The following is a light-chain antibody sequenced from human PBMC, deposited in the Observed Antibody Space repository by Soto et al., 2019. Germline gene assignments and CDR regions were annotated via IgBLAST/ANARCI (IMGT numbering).Light chain of an antibody. CDR3: QQYGSSPWT. V-gene: IGKV3-20*01. CDR1: QSVSSSY. CDR2: GAS. Sequence: EIVLTQSPGTLSLYPGERATLSCRASQSVSSSYLAWYQQKPGQAPRLLIYGASSRATGIPDRFSGSGSGTDFTLTISRLEPEDFAVYYCQQYGSSPWTFGQGTK. J-gene: IGKJ1*01.